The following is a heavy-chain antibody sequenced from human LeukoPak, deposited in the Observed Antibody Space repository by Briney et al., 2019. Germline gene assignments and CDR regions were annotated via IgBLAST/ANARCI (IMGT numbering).Heavy chain of an antibody. J-gene: IGHJ5*02. Sequence: PSETLSLTCTVSGGSISSYYWSWIRQPPGKGLEWIGYIYYSGSTNYNPSLKSRVTISVDTSKNRFSLKLSSVTAADTAVYYCARHGSSGWYSGWFDPWGQGTLVSVSS. CDR2: IYYSGST. CDR3: ARHGSSGWYSGWFDP. CDR1: GGSISSYY. D-gene: IGHD6-19*01. V-gene: IGHV4-59*01.